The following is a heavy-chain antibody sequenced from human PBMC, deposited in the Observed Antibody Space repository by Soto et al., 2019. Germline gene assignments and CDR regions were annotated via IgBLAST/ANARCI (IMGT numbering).Heavy chain of an antibody. CDR2: INAGNGNT. CDR1: GYTFTSYA. Sequence: EASVKVSCKASGYTFTSYAMHWVRQAPGQRLEWMGWINAGNGNTKYSQKFQGRVTITRDTSASTAYMELSSLRSEDTAVYYCARRNDSGRYNWFDPWGQGTLVTVSS. V-gene: IGHV1-3*01. J-gene: IGHJ5*02. D-gene: IGHD3-16*01. CDR3: ARRNDSGRYNWFDP.